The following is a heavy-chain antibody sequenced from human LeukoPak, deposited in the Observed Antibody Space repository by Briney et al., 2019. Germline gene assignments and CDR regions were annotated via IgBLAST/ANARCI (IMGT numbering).Heavy chain of an antibody. J-gene: IGHJ4*02. V-gene: IGHV5-51*01. Sequence: NSGESLKTSRKGSGESFSRYWNGRVRQMPGKGLEWMGIIYPGDSDTRYSPSFQGQVTISADKSISTAYLQWSSLKASDTAMYYCARVMVRGVIPDYWGQGTLVTVSS. D-gene: IGHD3-10*01. CDR3: ARVMVRGVIPDY. CDR2: IYPGDSDT. CDR1: GESFSRYW.